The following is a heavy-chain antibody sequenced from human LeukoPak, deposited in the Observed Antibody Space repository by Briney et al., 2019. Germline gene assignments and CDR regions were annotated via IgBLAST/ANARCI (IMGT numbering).Heavy chain of an antibody. CDR3: ARFPGMRGLRDY. V-gene: IGHV3-30-3*01. CDR2: ISYDGSNK. Sequence: GGSLRLSCAASGFTFSSYAMHWVRQAPGKGLEWVAVISYDGSNKYYADSVKGRFTISRDNSKNTLYLQMNSLRAEDTAVYYCARFPGMRGLRDYWGQGTLVTVSS. J-gene: IGHJ4*02. CDR1: GFTFSSYA. D-gene: IGHD4-17*01.